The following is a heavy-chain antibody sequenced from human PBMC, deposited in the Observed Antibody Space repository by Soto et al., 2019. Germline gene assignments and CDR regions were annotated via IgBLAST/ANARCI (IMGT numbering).Heavy chain of an antibody. CDR1: GFTFSNAW. CDR3: TSTRYYYDSSGYYYYYGMDV. V-gene: IGHV3-15*01. J-gene: IGHJ6*02. Sequence: AGGSLRLSCAASGFTFSNAWMSWVRQAPGKGLEWVGRIKSKTDGGTTDYAAPVKGRFTISRDDSKNTLYLQMNSLKTEDTAVYYCTSTRYYYDSSGYYYYYGMDVWGQGTTVTVSS. D-gene: IGHD3-22*01. CDR2: IKSKTDGGTT.